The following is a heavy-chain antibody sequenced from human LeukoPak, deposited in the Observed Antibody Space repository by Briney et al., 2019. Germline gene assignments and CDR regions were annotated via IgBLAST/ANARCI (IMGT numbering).Heavy chain of an antibody. CDR1: GFTFSSYW. CDR2: IKKDGSEK. CDR3: ARENYGSGPRQPFFDY. J-gene: IGHJ4*02. V-gene: IGHV3-7*01. Sequence: PGGSLRLSCAASGFTFSSYWMSWVRQTPGKGLEWVANIKKDGSEKYYVDSVKGRFTISRDNAKNSLYLQMNSLRAEDTAVYYCARENYGSGPRQPFFDYWGQGTLVTVSS. D-gene: IGHD3-10*01.